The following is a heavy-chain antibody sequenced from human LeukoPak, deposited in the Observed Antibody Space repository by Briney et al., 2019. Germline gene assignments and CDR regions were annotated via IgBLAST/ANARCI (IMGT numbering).Heavy chain of an antibody. Sequence: PGRSLRLSCAASGFTFSSYGMHWVRQAPGKGLEWVAFIRYDGSNKYYADSVKGRFTISRDNSKNTLYLQMNSLRAEDTAVYYCAKDSSKYNWNDAGMDVWGQGTTVTVSS. D-gene: IGHD1-20*01. CDR2: IRYDGSNK. CDR3: AKDSSKYNWNDAGMDV. J-gene: IGHJ6*02. V-gene: IGHV3-30*02. CDR1: GFTFSSYG.